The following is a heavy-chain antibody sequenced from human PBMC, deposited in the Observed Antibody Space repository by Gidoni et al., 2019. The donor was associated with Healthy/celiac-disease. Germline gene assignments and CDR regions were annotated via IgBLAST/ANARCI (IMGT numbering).Heavy chain of an antibody. CDR2: SSSSRSYI. D-gene: IGHD6-19*01. CDR1: GFTCSGYS. V-gene: IGHV3-21*01. CDR3: ATYGWPDYYYYGMDV. J-gene: IGHJ6*02. Sequence: EVQLVESGGVLVKPVGSLRVACAASGFTCSGYSMNWVRQAPGKGLVWVSSSSSSRSYIFYAVSVQGRFTISRDNAKNSLYLQMNSLRAEDTAVYYCATYGWPDYYYYGMDVWGQGTTVTVSS.